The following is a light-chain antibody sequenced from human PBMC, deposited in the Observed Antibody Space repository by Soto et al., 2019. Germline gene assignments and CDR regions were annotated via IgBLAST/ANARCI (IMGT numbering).Light chain of an antibody. CDR3: QSFGSSLSGYV. CDR2: GNN. CDR1: SSNIGAGYD. V-gene: IGLV1-40*01. Sequence: QSVLTQPPSVSGAPGQRVTISCTGSSSNIGAGYDVHWYQQLPGTAPKLLIYGNNNRPSGVPDRFSGSKSGTSASLAITGLQAEDEADYYCQSFGSSLSGYVFGTGTKLTV. J-gene: IGLJ1*01.